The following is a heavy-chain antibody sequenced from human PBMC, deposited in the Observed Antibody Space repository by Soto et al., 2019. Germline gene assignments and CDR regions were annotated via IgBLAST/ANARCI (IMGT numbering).Heavy chain of an antibody. D-gene: IGHD2-15*01. V-gene: IGHV3-9*01. CDR3: AKVGKYCSGGSCYSGAFDI. J-gene: IGHJ3*02. CDR2: ISWNSGSI. Sequence: EVQLVESGGGLVQPGRSLRLSCAASGFTFDDYAMHWVRQAPGKGLEWVSGISWNSGSIGYAGSVKGRFTLSRDNAKNSLYLQMSSLRAEDTALYYCAKVGKYCSGGSCYSGAFDIWGQGTMVTVSS. CDR1: GFTFDDYA.